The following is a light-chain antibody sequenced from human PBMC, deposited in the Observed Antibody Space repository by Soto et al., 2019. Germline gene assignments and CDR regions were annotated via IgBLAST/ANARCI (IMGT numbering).Light chain of an antibody. CDR2: DAS. CDR3: QQYHNWPIT. Sequence: EIVMTHSPATLSVSPGESATLSCSPSQSVSSNLAWHQQKPGQAPRILMYDASTRATGISARFSGSGSGTEFTLTISSLQSEDFAVYYCQQYHNWPITFGQGTRLEI. CDR1: QSVSSN. V-gene: IGKV3-15*01. J-gene: IGKJ5*01.